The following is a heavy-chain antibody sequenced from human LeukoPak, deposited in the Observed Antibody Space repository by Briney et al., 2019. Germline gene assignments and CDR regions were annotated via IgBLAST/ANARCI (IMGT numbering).Heavy chain of an antibody. CDR1: GFSFSSYA. V-gene: IGHV3-23*01. Sequence: GGSLRLSCAASGFSFSSYAMTWVRQAPGKGLEWVSSISGSGGSTTYADSVKGRFTISRDNAKNTLYLQMNSLRAEDTAVYYCTRSLLGDFTNYWGQGTLVAVSS. J-gene: IGHJ4*02. D-gene: IGHD3-10*01. CDR2: ISGSGGST. CDR3: TRSLLGDFTNY.